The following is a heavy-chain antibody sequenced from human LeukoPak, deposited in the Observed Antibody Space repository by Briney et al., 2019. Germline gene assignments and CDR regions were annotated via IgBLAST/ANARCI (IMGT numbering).Heavy chain of an antibody. CDR3: ARAEIVTTVITNYYYYYMDV. D-gene: IGHD4-23*01. V-gene: IGHV1-8*03. CDR1: GYTFTGYY. J-gene: IGHJ6*03. CDR2: MNPNSGNT. Sequence: ASVKVSCKASGYTFTGYYMHWVRQAPGQGLEWMGWMNPNSGNTGYAQKFQGRVTITRNTSISTAYMELSSLRSDDTAVYYCARAEIVTTVITNYYYYYMDVWGKGTTVTVSS.